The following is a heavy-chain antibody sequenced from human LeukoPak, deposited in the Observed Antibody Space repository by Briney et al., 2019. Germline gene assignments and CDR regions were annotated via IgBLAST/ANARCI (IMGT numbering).Heavy chain of an antibody. Sequence: ASVKVSCKASGYTFTGYYMHWVRQAPGQGLEWMGWINPNSGGTNYAQKFQGWVTMTRDTSISTAYMELSRLRSDDTAVYYCARTYSNYYYYGMDVWGQGTTVIVSS. J-gene: IGHJ6*02. CDR2: INPNSGGT. V-gene: IGHV1-2*04. CDR1: GYTFTGYY. CDR3: ARTYSNYYYYGMDV. D-gene: IGHD4-11*01.